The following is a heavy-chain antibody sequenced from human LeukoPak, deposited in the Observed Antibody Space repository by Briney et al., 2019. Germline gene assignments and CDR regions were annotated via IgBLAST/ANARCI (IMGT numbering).Heavy chain of an antibody. CDR2: MNPNSGNT. D-gene: IGHD3-3*01. J-gene: IGHJ4*02. Sequence: GASVKVSCKASGYTFTGYYVNWVRQATGQGLEWMGWMNPNSGNTGYAQKFQGRVTITRNTSISTAYMELSSLRSEDTAVYYCARGFRRIFGVVIGYYFDYWGQGTLVTVSS. V-gene: IGHV1-8*03. CDR1: GYTFTGYY. CDR3: ARGFRRIFGVVIGYYFDY.